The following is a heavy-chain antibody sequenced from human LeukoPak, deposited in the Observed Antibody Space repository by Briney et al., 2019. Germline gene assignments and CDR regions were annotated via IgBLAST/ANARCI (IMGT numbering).Heavy chain of an antibody. J-gene: IGHJ4*02. Sequence: GGSLRLSCAASGFTFSKYGMTWVRQAPGKGLEWVSTISDTGDSTYYADSVKGRFTISRDNSENTLYLQMNGLRAEDTAVYFCATGAYCDHWGQGTLVTVSS. CDR1: GFTFSKYG. CDR2: ISDTGDST. V-gene: IGHV3-23*01. CDR3: ATGAYCDH.